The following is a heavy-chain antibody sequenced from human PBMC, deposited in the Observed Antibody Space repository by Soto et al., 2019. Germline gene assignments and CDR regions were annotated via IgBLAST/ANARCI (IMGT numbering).Heavy chain of an antibody. CDR2: IIPIFGTA. J-gene: IGHJ6*02. CDR1: GGTFSSYA. D-gene: IGHD1-26*01. CDR3: ARSVRVVGGGMDV. Sequence: QVQLVQSGAEVKKPGSSVKVSCKASGGTFSSYAISWVRQAPGQGLEWMGGIIPIFGTANYAQKFQGRVTITADESTSTAYMEVSSLGNEDTAVYYGARSVRVVGGGMDVWGHGTTVTVSS. V-gene: IGHV1-69*01.